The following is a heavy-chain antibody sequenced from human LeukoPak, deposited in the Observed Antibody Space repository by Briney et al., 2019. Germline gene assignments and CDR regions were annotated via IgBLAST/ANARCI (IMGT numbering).Heavy chain of an antibody. J-gene: IGHJ4*02. CDR2: IRSKAYGGTT. CDR3: TRDYEYYDFWSGCRCFDY. D-gene: IGHD3-3*01. V-gene: IGHV3-49*04. CDR1: GFTFGDYA. Sequence: GGSLRLPCTASGFTFGDYAMSWVRQAPGKGLEWVGFIRSKAYGGTTEYAASVKGRFTISRDDSKSIAYLQMNSLKTEDTAVYYCTRDYEYYDFWSGCRCFDYWGQGTLVTVSS.